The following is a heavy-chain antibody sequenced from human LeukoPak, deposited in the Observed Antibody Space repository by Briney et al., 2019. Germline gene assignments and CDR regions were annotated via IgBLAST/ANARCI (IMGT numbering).Heavy chain of an antibody. V-gene: IGHV3-48*03. J-gene: IGHJ4*02. CDR3: VRRSSWYYFDY. Sequence: GGSLRLSCAASGFTFSSCELNWVRQAPGKGLEWVSYISISGSTIKYADSVKGRFTISRDNAENSLYLQMNSLRAEDTAVYYCVRRSSWYYFDYWGQGTLVTVSS. CDR1: GFTFSSCE. CDR2: ISISGSTI. D-gene: IGHD6-13*01.